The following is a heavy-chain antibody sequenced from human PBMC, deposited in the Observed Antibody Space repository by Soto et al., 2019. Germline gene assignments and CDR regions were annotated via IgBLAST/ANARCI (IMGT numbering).Heavy chain of an antibody. CDR3: AKDTWKEWLVPGGWFDY. Sequence: GGSLRLSCAASGFTFSSYAMSWVRQAPGKGLEWVSAISGSGGSTYYADSVKGRFTISRDNSKNTLYLQMNSLRAEDTAVYYCAKDTWKEWLVPGGWFDYWGQGTLVTVSS. CDR1: GFTFSSYA. D-gene: IGHD6-19*01. CDR2: ISGSGGST. V-gene: IGHV3-23*01. J-gene: IGHJ4*02.